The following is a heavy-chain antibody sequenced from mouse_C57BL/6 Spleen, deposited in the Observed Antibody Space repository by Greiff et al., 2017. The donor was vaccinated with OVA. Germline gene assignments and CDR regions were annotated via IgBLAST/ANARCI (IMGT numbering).Heavy chain of an antibody. CDR2: IYANSGGT. J-gene: IGHJ2*01. V-gene: IGHV1-72*01. CDR1: GYTFTSYW. D-gene: IGHD4-1*01. CDR3: ARGLTGVFDY. Sequence: VQLQQPGAELVKPGASVKLSCKASGYTFTSYWRRGASQSPLLYGGCTGRIYANSGGTKYNEKFKSKATLTVDKPSSTAYMQLSSLTSEDSAVYYCARGLTGVFDYWGQGTTLTVSS.